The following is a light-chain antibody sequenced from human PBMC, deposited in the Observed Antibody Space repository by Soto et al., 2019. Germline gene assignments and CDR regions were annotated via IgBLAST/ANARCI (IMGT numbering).Light chain of an antibody. CDR2: EVT. CDR1: SSDVGGYNF. CDR3: SSYAGTNIVI. J-gene: IGLJ2*01. V-gene: IGLV2-8*01. Sequence: QSALTQPPSASGSPGQSVTISCTGTSSDVGGYNFVSWYHQHPGKAPKLIIYEVTQRPSGVPDRFSGSKSGNTASLAVSGLQGEDEADYYCSSYAGTNIVIFGGGTKLTVL.